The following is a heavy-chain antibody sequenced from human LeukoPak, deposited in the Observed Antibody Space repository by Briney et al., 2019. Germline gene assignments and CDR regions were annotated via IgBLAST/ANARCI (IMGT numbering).Heavy chain of an antibody. Sequence: SETLSLTCSVSGVSIDSYHWSWIRQPPGKGLEWIGYFYYTGSTNYSPSFEGRVTISEDTSKNQISLRLTPVTAADTAVYYCAGRTAATTRPFDYWGQGTLVTVSS. CDR2: FYYTGST. V-gene: IGHV4-59*01. J-gene: IGHJ4*02. D-gene: IGHD2-21*02. CDR1: GVSIDSYH. CDR3: AGRTAATTRPFDY.